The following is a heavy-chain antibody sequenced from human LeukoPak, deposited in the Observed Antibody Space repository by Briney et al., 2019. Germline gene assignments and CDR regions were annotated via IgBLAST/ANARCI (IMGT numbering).Heavy chain of an antibody. CDR3: ARSRGYSGYDPNFDY. CDR1: GGSISSSSYY. D-gene: IGHD5-12*01. V-gene: IGHV4-39*07. Sequence: PSETLSLTCTVSGGSISSSSYYWGWIRQPPGKGLEWIGSIYYSGSTNYNPSLKSRVTISVDTSKNQFSLKLSSVTAADTAVYYCARSRGYSGYDPNFDYWGQGTLVTVSS. CDR2: IYYSGST. J-gene: IGHJ4*02.